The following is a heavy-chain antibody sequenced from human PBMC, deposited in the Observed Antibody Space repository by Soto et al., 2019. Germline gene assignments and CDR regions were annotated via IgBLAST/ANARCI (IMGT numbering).Heavy chain of an antibody. Sequence: LTLTWCHFSDSISRGGNYWSLNRQHPGRGLEWIGYIYYRGSSYYNPSLKSRVTISVDTSKNQFSLQLSSVTAADTAVYDGAKVLLGAGRSHEWGKG. J-gene: IGHJ6*03. CDR1: SDSISRGGNY. V-gene: IGHV4-31*02. D-gene: IGHD3-10*01. CDR3: AKVLLGAGRSHE. CDR2: IYYRGSS.